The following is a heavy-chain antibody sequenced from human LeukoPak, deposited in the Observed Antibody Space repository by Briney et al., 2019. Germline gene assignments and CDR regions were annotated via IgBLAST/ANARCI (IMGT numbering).Heavy chain of an antibody. CDR2: IIPIFGTA. Sequence: ASVKVSCKASGGTFSSYAISWVRQAPGQGLEWMGGIIPIFGTANYAQKFQGRVTMTRDTSTSTVYMELSSLRSEDTAVYYCARAHVGYGNWFDPWGQGTLVTVSS. D-gene: IGHD5-18*01. V-gene: IGHV1-69*05. CDR1: GGTFSSYA. J-gene: IGHJ5*02. CDR3: ARAHVGYGNWFDP.